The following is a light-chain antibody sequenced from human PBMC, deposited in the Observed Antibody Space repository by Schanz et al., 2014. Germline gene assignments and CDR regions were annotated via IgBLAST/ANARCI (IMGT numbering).Light chain of an antibody. Sequence: QSALTQPASVSESPGQSITISCTGTSSDIGGYNYVSWYQQHPGKAPKLMIYDVSNRPSGVSNRFSGSKSGNTASLTISGLQGEDEADYYCSSYTSSSTWVFGGGTKVTVL. J-gene: IGLJ3*02. CDR2: DVS. CDR3: SSYTSSSTWV. CDR1: SSDIGGYNY. V-gene: IGLV2-14*01.